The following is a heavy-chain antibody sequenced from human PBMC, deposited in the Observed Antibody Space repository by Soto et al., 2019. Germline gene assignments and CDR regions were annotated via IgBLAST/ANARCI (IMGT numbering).Heavy chain of an antibody. Sequence: PGGSLRLSCAASGFTFSSYAMHWVRQAPGKGLEWVAVISYDGSNKYYADSVKGRFTISRDNSKNTLYLQMNSLRAEDTAVYYCARVGIVGATLGAFDIWGQGTRVTVSS. CDR3: ARVGIVGATLGAFDI. D-gene: IGHD1-26*01. V-gene: IGHV3-30-3*01. CDR2: ISYDGSNK. J-gene: IGHJ3*02. CDR1: GFTFSSYA.